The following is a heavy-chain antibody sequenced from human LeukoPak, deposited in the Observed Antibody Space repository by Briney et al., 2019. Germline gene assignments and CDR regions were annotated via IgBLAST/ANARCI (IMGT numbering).Heavy chain of an antibody. CDR1: GYTFTSYY. J-gene: IGHJ4*01. Sequence: ASVKVSCKASGYTFTSYYMHWVRQAPGQGLEWMGIINPTGGTTIYAQMFQGRLTMTRDMSTSTVYMELSSLRSEDTAVYYCARDRDVDDFDSWGHGTLVTVSS. CDR2: INPTGGTT. D-gene: IGHD2-15*01. CDR3: ARDRDVDDFDS. V-gene: IGHV1-46*01.